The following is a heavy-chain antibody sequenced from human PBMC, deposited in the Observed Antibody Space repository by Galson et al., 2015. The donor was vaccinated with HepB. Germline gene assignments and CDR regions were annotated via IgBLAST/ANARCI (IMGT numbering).Heavy chain of an antibody. CDR2: ISYHETNK. CDR1: GFTFSNYA. V-gene: IGHV3-30*04. D-gene: IGHD3-10*01. Sequence: SLRLSCAASGFTFSNYALHWVRQAPGKGLEWVAVISYHETNKECADSVKGRFSVSRDNSKNTLYLQMSSLRPDDTAVYYCAKEDGSNYGSAIDYWGQGTLVTVSS. CDR3: AKEDGSNYGSAIDY. J-gene: IGHJ4*02.